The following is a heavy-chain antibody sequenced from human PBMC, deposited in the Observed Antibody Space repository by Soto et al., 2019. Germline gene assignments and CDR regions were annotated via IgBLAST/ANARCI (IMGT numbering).Heavy chain of an antibody. V-gene: IGHV1-3*01. CDR1: GYTFTSYA. J-gene: IGHJ3*02. CDR2: INAGNGNT. D-gene: IGHD2-15*01. Sequence: GASVKVSCKASGYTFTSYAMHWVRQAPGQRLEWMGWINAGNGNTKYSQKFQGRVTITRDTSASTAYTELSSLRSEDTAVYYCARDRSVVVVANRDPHAFDIWGQGTMVTVSS. CDR3: ARDRSVVVVANRDPHAFDI.